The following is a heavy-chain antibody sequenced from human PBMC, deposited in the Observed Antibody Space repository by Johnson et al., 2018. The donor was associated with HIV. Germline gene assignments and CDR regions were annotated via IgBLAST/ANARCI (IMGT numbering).Heavy chain of an antibody. J-gene: IGHJ3*02. CDR1: GFTFSSYG. Sequence: QVQLVESGGGVVQPGRSLRLSCAASGFTFSSYGMHWVRQAPGQGLEWVAVIWYDGSNKYYADSVKGRFTISRDNSKDTLYLQMNSLRADDTTVYYCAKDVREYCSSISCFDAFDIWGQGTVVTISS. CDR2: IWYDGSNK. D-gene: IGHD2-2*01. V-gene: IGHV3-33*06. CDR3: AKDVREYCSSISCFDAFDI.